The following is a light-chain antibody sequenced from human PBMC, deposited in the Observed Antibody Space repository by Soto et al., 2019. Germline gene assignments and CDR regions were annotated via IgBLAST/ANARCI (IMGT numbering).Light chain of an antibody. Sequence: EIVLTQSPGTLSLSPGERATLSCRASQSVSSYLAWYQQKPGQAPRLLIYGASSRATGIPDRFSGSGSGTDFTLTISRLGPEDFAVYYCQQYGSSPITFGQGTRLEI. J-gene: IGKJ5*01. CDR1: QSVSSY. CDR3: QQYGSSPIT. V-gene: IGKV3-20*01. CDR2: GAS.